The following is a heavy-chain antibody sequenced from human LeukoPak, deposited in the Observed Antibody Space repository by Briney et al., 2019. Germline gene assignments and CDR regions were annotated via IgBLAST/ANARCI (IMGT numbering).Heavy chain of an antibody. CDR1: GGSISRSGYH. V-gene: IGHV4-39*01. CDR3: ARHPGTRTAAREIDS. Sequence: SETLSLTCTVSGGSISRSGYHWGWIRQPPGKGLEWIGIIYYSGNTYNDPSLESRVTMSVDTSKNQFSLRLNSVTAADTAVYFCARHPGTRTAAREIDSWGQGTLVIVSS. D-gene: IGHD6-13*01. CDR2: IYYSGNT. J-gene: IGHJ4*02.